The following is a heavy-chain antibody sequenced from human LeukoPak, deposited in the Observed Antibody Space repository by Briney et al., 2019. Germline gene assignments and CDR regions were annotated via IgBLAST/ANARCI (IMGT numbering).Heavy chain of an antibody. CDR2: ISSGSSTI. D-gene: IGHD3-22*01. J-gene: IGHJ4*02. CDR3: ARVLHKRNYDSSDYYGY. Sequence: GGSLRLSCEDSGFTFSSNDMNWVRQAPGKGLEWVSYISSGSSTIYYADSVKGRFTISRDNAKNSLYLQMNSLRAEDTAVYYCARVLHKRNYDSSDYYGYWGQGTLVTVSS. V-gene: IGHV3-48*01. CDR1: GFTFSSND.